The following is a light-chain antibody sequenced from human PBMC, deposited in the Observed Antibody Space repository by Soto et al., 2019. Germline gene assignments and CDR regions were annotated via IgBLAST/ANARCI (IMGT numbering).Light chain of an antibody. CDR1: SSNIGSNT. CDR2: SNN. CDR3: AAWDDSLNGPYVV. V-gene: IGLV1-44*01. J-gene: IGLJ2*01. Sequence: HSVLTQPPSASGTPGQRVTISCSGSSSNIGSNTVNWYQQLPGTAPKLLIYSNNQRPSGVPDRFSGSKSGTSASLAISGLQSEDEADYYCAAWDDSLNGPYVVFGGGTKLTVL.